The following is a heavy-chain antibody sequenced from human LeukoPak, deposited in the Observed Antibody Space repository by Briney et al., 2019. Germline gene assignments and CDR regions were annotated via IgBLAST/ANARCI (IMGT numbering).Heavy chain of an antibody. CDR3: ARDPNSAL. D-gene: IGHD4-23*01. Sequence: PSETLSLTCTVSGGSISSYYWSWSRQSAGKGLEWIGRIRSSGSTNYNPSLKSRVTMSVDTSKNQFSLKLISVTAADTAVYYCARDPNSALWGQGTLVTVSS. J-gene: IGHJ4*02. CDR1: GGSISSYY. CDR2: IRSSGST. V-gene: IGHV4-4*07.